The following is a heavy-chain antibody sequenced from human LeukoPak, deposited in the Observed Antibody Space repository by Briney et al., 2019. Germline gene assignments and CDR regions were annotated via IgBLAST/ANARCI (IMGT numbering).Heavy chain of an antibody. Sequence: PGGSLRLSCAASGFTFSSYGMHWVRQAPGKGLEWVAFIRYDGSNKYYADSVKGRFTISRDNSKNTLYLQMNSLRAEDTAVYYCAKDSINDKSGRYYYDSSGYRPYYFDYWGQGTLVTVSS. V-gene: IGHV3-30*02. CDR1: GFTFSSYG. CDR2: IRYDGSNK. J-gene: IGHJ4*02. D-gene: IGHD3-22*01. CDR3: AKDSINDKSGRYYYDSSGYRPYYFDY.